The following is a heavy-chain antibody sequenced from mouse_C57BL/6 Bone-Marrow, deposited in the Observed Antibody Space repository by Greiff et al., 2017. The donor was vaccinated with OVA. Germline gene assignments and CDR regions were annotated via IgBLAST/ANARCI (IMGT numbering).Heavy chain of an antibody. J-gene: IGHJ3*01. V-gene: IGHV2-4*01. CDR2: IWSGGST. D-gene: IGHD4-1*02. CDR1: GFSLTSYG. CDR3: ASQLGAWFAY. Sequence: VQLQQSGPGLVQPSQSLSITCTVSGFSLTSYGVHWVRQPPGKGLEWLGVIWSGGSTDYNAAVISRLSISKDNSKSQVFFKMNSLQADDTAIYYCASQLGAWFAYWGQGTLVTVSA.